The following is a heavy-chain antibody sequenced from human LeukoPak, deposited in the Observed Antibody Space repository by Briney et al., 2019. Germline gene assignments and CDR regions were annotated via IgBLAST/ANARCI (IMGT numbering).Heavy chain of an antibody. Sequence: SETLSLTCTVSGGSISSYYWSWIRQTPGKGLEWIGDIYYSGSTNYNPSLKSRVTISVDTSKSQFSLKLSSVTAADTAVYYCARWYSSGWAFDYWGQGTLVTVSS. J-gene: IGHJ4*02. CDR3: ARWYSSGWAFDY. V-gene: IGHV4-59*08. D-gene: IGHD6-19*01. CDR2: IYYSGST. CDR1: GGSISSYY.